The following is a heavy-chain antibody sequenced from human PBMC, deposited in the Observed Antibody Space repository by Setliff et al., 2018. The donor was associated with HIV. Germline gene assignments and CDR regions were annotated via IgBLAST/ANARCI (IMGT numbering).Heavy chain of an antibody. Sequence: PSETLSLTCSVSGVSINRTDHYWGWIRQSPGKGLEWIGSISYRGRTYYNPSLKSRLSISVDTSKNQLSLKLSSVTAADTAVYYCAISTSGVSGSYPAHAFDIWGQGTMVTVSS. D-gene: IGHD3-10*01. CDR3: AISTSGVSGSYPAHAFDI. V-gene: IGHV4-39*01. J-gene: IGHJ3*02. CDR1: GVSINRTDHY. CDR2: ISYRGRT.